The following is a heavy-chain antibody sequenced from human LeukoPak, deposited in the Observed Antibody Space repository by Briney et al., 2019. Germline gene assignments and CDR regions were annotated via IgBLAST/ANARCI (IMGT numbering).Heavy chain of an antibody. J-gene: IGHJ4*02. CDR3: AGGTDGGFDY. Sequence: SETLSLTCAVYGGSFSGYYWSWIRQPPGKGLEWIGEINHSGSTNYNPSLKSRVTISVDTSKNQFSLKLSSVTAADTAVYYCAGGTDGGFDYWGQGTLVTVSS. V-gene: IGHV4-34*01. CDR2: INHSGST. CDR1: GGSFSGYY.